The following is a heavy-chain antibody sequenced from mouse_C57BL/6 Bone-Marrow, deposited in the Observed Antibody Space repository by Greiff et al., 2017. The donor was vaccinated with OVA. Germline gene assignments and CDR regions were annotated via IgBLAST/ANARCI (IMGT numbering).Heavy chain of an antibody. CDR2: IYPGDGDT. CDR3: ARWPWYFDV. CDR1: GYAFSSSW. Sequence: VQLQQSGPELVKPGASVKISCKASGYAFSSSWMNWVKQRPGKGLEWIGRIYPGDGDTNYNGKFKGKATLTADKSSSTAYMQLSSLTSEDSAVYFCARWPWYFDVWGTGTTVTVSS. J-gene: IGHJ1*03. V-gene: IGHV1-82*01.